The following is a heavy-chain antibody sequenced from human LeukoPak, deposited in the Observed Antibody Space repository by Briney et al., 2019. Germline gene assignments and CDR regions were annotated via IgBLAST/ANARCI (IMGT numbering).Heavy chain of an antibody. Sequence: SETLSLTCTVSGGSISSSSYYWGWIRQPPGKGLEWIGSIYYSGSTYYNPSLKSRVTISVDTSKNQFSLKLSSVTAADTAVYYCARTARLPDSWGQGTLVTVSS. V-gene: IGHV4-39*07. J-gene: IGHJ4*02. CDR2: IYYSGST. CDR1: GGSISSSSYY. D-gene: IGHD2-21*01. CDR3: ARTARLPDS.